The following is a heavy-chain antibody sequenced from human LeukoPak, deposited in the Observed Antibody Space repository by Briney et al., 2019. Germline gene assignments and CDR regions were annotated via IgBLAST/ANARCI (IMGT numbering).Heavy chain of an antibody. CDR3: ARDYYGDVFDY. V-gene: IGHV4-34*11. CDR1: GGSFSGYY. CDR2: IYYSGST. D-gene: IGHD4-17*01. J-gene: IGHJ4*02. Sequence: SETLSLTCAVYGGSFSGYYWSWIRQPPGKGLEWIGSIYYSGSTNYNPSLKSRVTMSVDTSKNQFSLKLSSATAADTAVYYCARDYYGDVFDYWGQGTLVTVSS.